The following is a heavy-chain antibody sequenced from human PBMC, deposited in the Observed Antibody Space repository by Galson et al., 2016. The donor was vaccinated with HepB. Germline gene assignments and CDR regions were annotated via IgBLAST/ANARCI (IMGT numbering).Heavy chain of an antibody. D-gene: IGHD3-3*01. Sequence: SLRLSCAASGFTFSNYGMHWVRQAPGKGLEWVGVTSYDESDKYYRDSVKGRFTISRDNSKNTLYLQMNSLRAEDTAVYYCARTRSITIFDGMDVWGQGTTVTVSS. CDR3: ARTRSITIFDGMDV. CDR2: TSYDESDK. CDR1: GFTFSNYG. J-gene: IGHJ6*02. V-gene: IGHV3-33*08.